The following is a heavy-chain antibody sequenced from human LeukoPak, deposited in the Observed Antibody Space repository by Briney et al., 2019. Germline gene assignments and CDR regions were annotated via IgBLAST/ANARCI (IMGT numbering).Heavy chain of an antibody. V-gene: IGHV3-7*01. CDR3: ARPYDSSGYSMHYFAH. CDR1: GFTFSSYW. D-gene: IGHD3-22*01. CDR2: IKQDGSEK. Sequence: GGSLRLSCAASGFTFSSYWMSWVRQAPGKGLEWVANIKQDGSEKYYVDSVKGRFTISRDNAKNSLYLQMNSLRAEDTAVYYCARPYDSSGYSMHYFAHWGQGRLDRVSS. J-gene: IGHJ4*02.